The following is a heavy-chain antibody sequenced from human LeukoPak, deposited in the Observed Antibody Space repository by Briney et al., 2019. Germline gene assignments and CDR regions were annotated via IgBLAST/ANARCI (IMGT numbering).Heavy chain of an antibody. J-gene: IGHJ4*02. D-gene: IGHD1-1*01. V-gene: IGHV1-2*02. CDR3: ARDPTNWIDY. CDR1: GYTFTSYY. Sequence: ASVKVSYKASGYTFTSYYMHWVRQAPGQGLEWMGWMNPNSGATNYAQKFQGRVTMTRDTSSSTAYMELRRLTSDDTAVYYCARDPTNWIDYWGQGTLVTVSS. CDR2: MNPNSGAT.